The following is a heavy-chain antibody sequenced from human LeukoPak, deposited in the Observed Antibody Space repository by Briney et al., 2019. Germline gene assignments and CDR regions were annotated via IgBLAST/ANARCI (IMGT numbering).Heavy chain of an antibody. Sequence: GGSLRLSCSASGFVFSIYTMYWVRQAPGKGPEYVSTISGSGNGGSIYYADSVKGRFTISRDDSKSVVYLQMNGLRSEDTAVYYCVKDFGRVRGTPDSWGQGTLVTVSS. CDR2: ISGSGNGGSI. CDR3: VKDFGRVRGTPDS. CDR1: GFVFSIYT. J-gene: IGHJ4*02. V-gene: IGHV3-64D*06. D-gene: IGHD2/OR15-2a*01.